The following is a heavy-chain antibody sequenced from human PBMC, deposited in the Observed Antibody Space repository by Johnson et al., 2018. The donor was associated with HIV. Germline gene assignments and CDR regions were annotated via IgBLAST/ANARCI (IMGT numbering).Heavy chain of an antibody. D-gene: IGHD2-2*01. J-gene: IGHJ3*02. CDR2: ISGSGGST. Sequence: VQLVESGGGVVQPGRSMRLSCAASGFTFSSYAMSWVRQAPGKGLEWVSAISGSGGSTYYADSVKGRFTISRDNSKNSLYLQMNSLRTEDTALYYCAMGSVVAPLDAFDIWGQGTMVTVSS. CDR3: AMGSVVAPLDAFDI. V-gene: IGHV3-23*04. CDR1: GFTFSSYA.